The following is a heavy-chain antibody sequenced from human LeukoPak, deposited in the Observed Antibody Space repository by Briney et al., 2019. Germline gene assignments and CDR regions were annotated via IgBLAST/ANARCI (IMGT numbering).Heavy chain of an antibody. J-gene: IGHJ4*02. CDR3: ARTYYYDSSGYYAFDY. CDR1: GGSFRSSSYY. D-gene: IGHD3-22*01. CDR2: IYYSGST. V-gene: IGHV4-39*01. Sequence: KPSETLSLTCTVSGGSFRSSSYYWGWIRQTPGKGLEWIGCIYYSGSTYYNPSLKSRVTISVDASENQFSLKLSSVTAADTAVYYCARTYYYDSSGYYAFDYWGQGTLVTVSS.